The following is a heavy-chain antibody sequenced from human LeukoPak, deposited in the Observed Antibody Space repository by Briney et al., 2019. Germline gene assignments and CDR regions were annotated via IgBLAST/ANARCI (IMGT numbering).Heavy chain of an antibody. V-gene: IGHV3-30*18. J-gene: IGHJ4*02. CDR3: AKGLDSRRELAPFDY. Sequence: GGSLRLSCAASGFTFSSYEMNWVRQAPGKGLEWVAVISYDGTNKYYADSVRGRFTISRDNSKNTLYLQMNSLRAEDTAVYYCAKGLDSRRELAPFDYWGQGTLVTVSS. CDR1: GFTFSSYE. CDR2: ISYDGTNK. D-gene: IGHD1-26*01.